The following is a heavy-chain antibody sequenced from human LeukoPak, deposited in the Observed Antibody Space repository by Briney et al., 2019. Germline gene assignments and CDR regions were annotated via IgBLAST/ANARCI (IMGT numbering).Heavy chain of an antibody. CDR3: ARGGSRYYDSSGYYYDY. CDR1: GYTFTGYY. V-gene: IGHV1-2*02. CDR2: INPNNGGT. D-gene: IGHD3-22*01. Sequence: ASVKVSCKASGYTFTGYYMHWVRQAPGQGLEWMGWINPNNGGTNYAQKFQGRVTMTRDTSISTAYMELSRLRSDDTAVYYCARGGSRYYDSSGYYYDYWGQGTLVTVSS. J-gene: IGHJ4*02.